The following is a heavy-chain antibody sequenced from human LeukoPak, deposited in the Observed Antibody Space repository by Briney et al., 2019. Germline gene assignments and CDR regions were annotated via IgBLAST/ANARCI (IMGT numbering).Heavy chain of an antibody. J-gene: IGHJ4*02. CDR3: VRGGAGSGSFDF. Sequence: GGSLRLSCVASGFTFSSYWMSWVRQAPGKGLERVANIKQDETEKYYVDSVKGRFTVSRDNANNSLFLQMSYLGTEDTAVYYCVRGGAGSGSFDFWGQGTLVTVSS. CDR1: GFTFSSYW. D-gene: IGHD1-26*01. V-gene: IGHV3-7*01. CDR2: IKQDETEK.